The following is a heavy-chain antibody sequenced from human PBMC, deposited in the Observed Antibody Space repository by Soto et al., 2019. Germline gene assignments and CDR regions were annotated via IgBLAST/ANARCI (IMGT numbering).Heavy chain of an antibody. CDR3: TTEYCSGGSCYDDFDY. J-gene: IGHJ4*02. V-gene: IGHV3-15*01. CDR2: IKSKTDGGTT. Sequence: EVQLVESGGGLVKPGGSLRLSCAASGFTFSNAWMSWVRQAPGKGLEWVGRIKSKTDGGTTDYAAPVKGRFTISRDDSKNTLYLQMNSLKTEDTAVYYCTTEYCSGGSCYDDFDYWGQGTLVTVSS. CDR1: GFTFSNAW. D-gene: IGHD2-15*01.